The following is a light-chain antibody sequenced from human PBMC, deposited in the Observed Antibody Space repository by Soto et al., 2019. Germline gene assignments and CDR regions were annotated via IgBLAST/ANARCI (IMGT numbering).Light chain of an antibody. CDR2: GAS. CDR3: QQYNNWPRFT. CDR1: QSVSSN. J-gene: IGKJ3*01. V-gene: IGKV3-15*01. Sequence: EIVMTQSPATLSVSPEERATLSCRASQSVSSNLAWYQQKPGQAPRLLIYGASTRATGIPARFSGSGSGTEFTLTISSLQSEDFAVYYRQQYNNWPRFTFGPGTKVDIK.